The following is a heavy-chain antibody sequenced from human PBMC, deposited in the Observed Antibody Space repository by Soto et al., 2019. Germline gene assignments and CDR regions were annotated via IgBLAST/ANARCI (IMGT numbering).Heavy chain of an antibody. Sequence: PGGSLRLSCAASGFTFTNYAMSWVRQAPGKGLEWVSTISGSGRGAATFYPYYADSVKGRFTISRDNSKNTVSLQMNSLRAEDTALYDCEKDSLDYGSGHSPGDWGQGTLVTVYS. V-gene: IGHV3-23*01. CDR2: ISGSGRGAATFYP. D-gene: IGHD3-10*01. CDR3: EKDSLDYGSGHSPGD. J-gene: IGHJ1*01. CDR1: GFTFTNYA.